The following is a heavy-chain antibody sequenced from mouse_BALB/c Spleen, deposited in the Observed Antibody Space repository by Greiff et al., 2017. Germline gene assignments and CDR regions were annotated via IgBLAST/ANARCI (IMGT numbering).Heavy chain of an antibody. CDR3: ARYAYAMDY. J-gene: IGHJ4*01. CDR2: IYPGDGDT. V-gene: IGHV1-87*01. Sequence: VQLQQSGAELARPGASVKLSCKASGYTFTSYWMQWVKQRPGEGLEWIGAIYPGDGDTRYTQRFKGKATLTADKSSSTAYMQLSSLASEDSAVYYCARYAYAMDYWGQGTSVTVSS. CDR1: GYTFTSYW.